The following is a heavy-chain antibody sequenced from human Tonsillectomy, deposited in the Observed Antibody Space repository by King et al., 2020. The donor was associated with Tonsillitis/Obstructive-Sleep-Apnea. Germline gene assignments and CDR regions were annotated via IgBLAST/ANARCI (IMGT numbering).Heavy chain of an antibody. J-gene: IGHJ4*02. V-gene: IGHV4-59*01. CDR1: GGSISSYY. D-gene: IGHD1-20*01. Sequence: VQLQESGPGLVKPSETLSLTCTVSGGSISSYYWSWIRQPPGKGLEWIGYIYYSGSTNYNPSLKSRVTISVDTSKNQFSLKLSSVTAADTAVYYCARGTLDRIIGLTRTPPCYFDYWGQGTLVTVSS. CDR3: ARGTLDRIIGLTRTPPCYFDY. CDR2: IYYSGST.